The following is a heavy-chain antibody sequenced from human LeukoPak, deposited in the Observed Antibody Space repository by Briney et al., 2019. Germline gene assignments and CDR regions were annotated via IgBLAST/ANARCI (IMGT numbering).Heavy chain of an antibody. Sequence: PGESLKISCKGSGYSFTNYWIGWARQMPGKGLEWMGIIYPGDSDTKYSPSFQGQVTISAVKSISTAYLQWSSLKASDSAMYYCARGAYPFDYWGQGTLVTVSS. J-gene: IGHJ4*02. CDR2: IYPGDSDT. CDR3: ARGAYPFDY. V-gene: IGHV5-51*01. CDR1: GYSFTNYW.